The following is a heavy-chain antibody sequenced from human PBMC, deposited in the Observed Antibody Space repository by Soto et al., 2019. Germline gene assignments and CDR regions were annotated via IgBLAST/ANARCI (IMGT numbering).Heavy chain of an antibody. CDR2: IIGDGLYT. Sequence: EVHLVESGGGLVQPGGSLILSCAASGFTFSNYWMVWVRQAPRKGLVWVSRIIGDGLYTTYADSVKGRFTISRDNAKNTVYLQMNSRRVEDTAVYYCARGILGSGTANDHWGHGTLVTVSS. J-gene: IGHJ4*01. CDR3: ARGILGSGTANDH. CDR1: GFTFSNYW. D-gene: IGHD3-10*01. V-gene: IGHV3-74*03.